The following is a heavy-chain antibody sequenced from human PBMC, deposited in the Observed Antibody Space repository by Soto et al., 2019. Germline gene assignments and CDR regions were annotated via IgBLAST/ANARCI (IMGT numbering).Heavy chain of an antibody. Sequence: QVQLQESGPGLVKPTQTLSLTCTVSGGSISSGGYYWSWIRQHPGKGLEWIGYICYSGSTYYNPSLKSRVTISVDTSKNQFSLKLSSVTAADTAVYYCAREDGGVGKVDPWGQGTLVTVSS. CDR2: ICYSGST. CDR3: AREDGGVGKVDP. CDR1: GGSISSGGYY. D-gene: IGHD3-3*01. V-gene: IGHV4-31*03. J-gene: IGHJ5*02.